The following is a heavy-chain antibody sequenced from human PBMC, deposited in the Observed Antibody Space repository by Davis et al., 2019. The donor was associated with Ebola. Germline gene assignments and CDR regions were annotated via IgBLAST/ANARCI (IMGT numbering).Heavy chain of an antibody. CDR1: GFTFSSYA. CDR3: AREVMITFGGVIVISDYFDY. J-gene: IGHJ4*02. Sequence: GGSLRLSCAASGFTFSSYAMHWVRQAPGKGLEWVAVISYDGITKYYADSVKGRFTISRDNAKNTLYLQMNSLGAEDTAVYYCAREVMITFGGVIVISDYFDYWGQGTLVTVSS. V-gene: IGHV3-30*04. CDR2: ISYDGITK. D-gene: IGHD3-16*02.